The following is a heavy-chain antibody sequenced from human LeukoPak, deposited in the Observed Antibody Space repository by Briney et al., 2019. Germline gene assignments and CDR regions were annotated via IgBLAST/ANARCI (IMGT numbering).Heavy chain of an antibody. J-gene: IGHJ5*02. CDR1: GGSISSGSYY. D-gene: IGHD6-19*01. V-gene: IGHV4-61*02. Sequence: SETLSLTCTVSGGSISSGSYYWSWIRQPAGKGLEWIGRIYTSGSTNYNPSLKSRVTISVDTSKNQFSLKLSSVTAADTVVYYCARAAVALAPKNNCFDPWGQGTLVTVSS. CDR2: IYTSGST. CDR3: ARAAVALAPKNNCFDP.